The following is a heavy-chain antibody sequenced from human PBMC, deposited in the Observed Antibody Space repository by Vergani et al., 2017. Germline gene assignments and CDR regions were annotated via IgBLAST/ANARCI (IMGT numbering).Heavy chain of an antibody. CDR2: IDYSGST. J-gene: IGHJ3*02. D-gene: IGHD4-17*01. V-gene: IGHV4-39*07. CDR1: GGSISSSSYY. CDR3: ARGIDYGDYVHQYAFDI. Sequence: QLQLQESGPGLVKPSETLSLTCTVSGGSISSSSYYWGWIRQPPGKGLEWIGSIDYSGSTYYNPSLKSRVTISVDTSKNQFSLKLSSVTAADTAVYYCARGIDYGDYVHQYAFDIWGQGTMVTVSS.